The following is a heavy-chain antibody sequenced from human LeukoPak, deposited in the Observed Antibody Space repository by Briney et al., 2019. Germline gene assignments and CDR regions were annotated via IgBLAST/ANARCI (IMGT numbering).Heavy chain of an antibody. CDR3: ARPMTTVTTGNWFDP. CDR2: IYYSGST. CDR1: GGSFSGYY. J-gene: IGHJ5*02. V-gene: IGHV4-39*01. D-gene: IGHD4-17*01. Sequence: PSETLSLTCAVYGGSFSGYYWGWIRQPPGKGLEWIGSIYYSGSTYYNPSLKSRVTISVDTSKNQFSLKLSSVTAADTAVYYCARPMTTVTTGNWFDPWGQGTLVTVSS.